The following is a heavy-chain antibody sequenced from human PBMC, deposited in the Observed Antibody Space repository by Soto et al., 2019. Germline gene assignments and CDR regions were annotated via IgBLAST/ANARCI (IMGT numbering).Heavy chain of an antibody. D-gene: IGHD3-3*01. CDR2: INPNSGGT. CDR1: GYTFTGYY. J-gene: IGHJ6*02. Sequence: SVNVSCTASGYTFTGYYMHWVRQAPGQGLEWMGWINPNSGGTNYAQKFQGRVTMTRDTSISTAYMELSRLRSDDTAVYYCARRGYDFWSGYGFGMDVWGQGTTVTVSS. V-gene: IGHV1-2*02. CDR3: ARRGYDFWSGYGFGMDV.